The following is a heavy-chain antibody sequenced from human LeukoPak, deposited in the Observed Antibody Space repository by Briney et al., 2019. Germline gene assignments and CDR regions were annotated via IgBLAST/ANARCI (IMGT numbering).Heavy chain of an antibody. CDR3: ARDLSRNSTLYYYYYGMDV. CDR2: INAGNGDT. CDR1: GYTFTSYA. Sequence: ASVKVSCKASGYTFTSYAMHWVRQAPGQRLEWMGWINAGNGDTKYSQKFQGRVTITRDTSASTAYMELSSLRSEDTAVYYCARDLSRNSTLYYYYYGMDVWGQGTTVTVSS. D-gene: IGHD2/OR15-2a*01. V-gene: IGHV1-3*01. J-gene: IGHJ6*02.